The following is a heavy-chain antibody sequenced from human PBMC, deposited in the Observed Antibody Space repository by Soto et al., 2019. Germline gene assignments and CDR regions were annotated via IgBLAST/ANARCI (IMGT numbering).Heavy chain of an antibody. Sequence: QITLKESGPTLVKPTQTLTLTCTFSGFSLTTSGVNVGWIRQPPGKALEWLALIYWDDDKRYSPSLKSRLTITKDTSKQQVVLRMTNIDPVDTATYYCAYTEGIRDVVDIWGQGTMVTVSS. CDR2: IYWDDDK. D-gene: IGHD6-13*01. J-gene: IGHJ3*02. CDR3: AYTEGIRDVVDI. CDR1: GFSLTTSGVN. V-gene: IGHV2-5*02.